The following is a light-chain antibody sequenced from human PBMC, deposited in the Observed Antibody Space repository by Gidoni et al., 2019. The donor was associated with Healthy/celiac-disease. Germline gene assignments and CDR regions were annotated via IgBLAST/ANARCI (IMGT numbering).Light chain of an antibody. J-gene: IGKJ1*01. CDR1: QSSSSW. V-gene: IGKV1-5*01. CDR3: QQYNSYPWT. Sequence: DIQMTQSPSTLSASVADRVTTTCRASQSSSSWLAWYQQKPGKAPKLLIYDASSWESGIPSRFSGSGSGTEFTLTISSLQPDDFATYYCQQYNSYPWTFGQGTKVEIK. CDR2: DAS.